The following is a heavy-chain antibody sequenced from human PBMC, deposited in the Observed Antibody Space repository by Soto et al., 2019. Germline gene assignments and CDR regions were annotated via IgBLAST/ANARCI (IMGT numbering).Heavy chain of an antibody. CDR3: ARWYSSSWYTPHYYYYMDV. D-gene: IGHD6-13*01. CDR1: GGSFSGYY. J-gene: IGHJ6*03. Sequence: SETLSLTCAVYGGSFSGYYWSWIRQPPGKGLEWIGEINHSGSTNYNPSLKSRVTISVDTSKNQFSLKLSSVTAADTAVYYCARWYSSSWYTPHYYYYMDVWGKGTTVTVSS. CDR2: INHSGST. V-gene: IGHV4-34*01.